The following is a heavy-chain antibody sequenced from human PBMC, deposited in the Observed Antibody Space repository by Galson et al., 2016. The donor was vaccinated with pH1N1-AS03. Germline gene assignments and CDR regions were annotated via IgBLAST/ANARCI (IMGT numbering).Heavy chain of an antibody. CDR2: IIPILGIT. D-gene: IGHD3-10*01. J-gene: IGHJ5*02. CDR3: ATGDLGSYCFDH. V-gene: IGHV1-69*02. CDR1: GGTFSKYT. Sequence: SVKVSCKASGGTFSKYTFNWVRQAPGQGLEWMGRIIPILGITNYAQKFQDRVTITADKSTSTAYMELSSLRSEDTARYYCATGDLGSYCFDHWGQGTLVTVSS.